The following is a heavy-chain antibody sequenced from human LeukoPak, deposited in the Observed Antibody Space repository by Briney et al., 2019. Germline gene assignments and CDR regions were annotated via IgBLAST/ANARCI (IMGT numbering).Heavy chain of an antibody. CDR2: INPSGGST. CDR1: GYTFTSYY. D-gene: IGHD6-6*01. CDR3: ASSSSSWSF. Sequence: ASVKVSCKASGYTFTSYYMHWVRQAPGQGLEWMGIINPSGGSTSYAQKFQGRVTMTRDTSISTAYMELSRLRSDDTAVYYCASSSSSWSFWGQGTLVTVSS. J-gene: IGHJ4*02. V-gene: IGHV1-46*01.